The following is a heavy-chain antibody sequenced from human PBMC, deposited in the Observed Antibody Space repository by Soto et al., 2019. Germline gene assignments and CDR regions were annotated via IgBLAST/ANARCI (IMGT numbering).Heavy chain of an antibody. CDR2: ISGSGGST. D-gene: IGHD3-22*01. CDR1: GFTFSSYA. J-gene: IGHJ4*02. Sequence: GGSLRLSCAASGFTFSSYAMSWVRQAPGKGLEWVSAISGSGGSTYYADSVKGRFTISRDNSKNTLYLQMNSLRAEDTAVYYCAKILYYYDSSGFGPGQNWGQVTLVTVSS. V-gene: IGHV3-23*01. CDR3: AKILYYYDSSGFGPGQN.